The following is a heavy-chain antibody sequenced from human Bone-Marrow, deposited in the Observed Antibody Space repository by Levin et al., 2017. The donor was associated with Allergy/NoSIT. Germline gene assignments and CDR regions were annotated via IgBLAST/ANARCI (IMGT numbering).Heavy chain of an antibody. CDR3: ARDKEHAMDV. J-gene: IGHJ6*02. CDR2: INPKTGVT. CDR1: GYTFVGYY. V-gene: IGHV1-2*02. D-gene: IGHD1/OR15-1a*01. Sequence: GESLKIPCQTSGYTFVGYYLHWVRQAPGERPEWMGWINPKTGVTKYAPEFQGRVTMTRDVSLAAAYMELSHLRSDDTATYYCARDKEHAMDVWGQGTTVAVSS.